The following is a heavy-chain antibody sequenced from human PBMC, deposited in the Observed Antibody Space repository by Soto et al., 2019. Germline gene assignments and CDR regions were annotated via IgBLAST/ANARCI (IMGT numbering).Heavy chain of an antibody. Sequence: GGPLRRSWTAAGFTFSDCWMHWVRQAPGKGLVWVSHINSDGRDSPHADSVKGRFTISRDNSKNTLYLQTNSLRAEDTAVYYCARGQSPPRSTGWFYFDYWGQGTLVTVSS. D-gene: IGHD6-19*01. V-gene: IGHV3-74*01. CDR3: ARGQSPPRSTGWFYFDY. CDR1: GFTFSDCW. J-gene: IGHJ4*02. CDR2: INSDGRDS.